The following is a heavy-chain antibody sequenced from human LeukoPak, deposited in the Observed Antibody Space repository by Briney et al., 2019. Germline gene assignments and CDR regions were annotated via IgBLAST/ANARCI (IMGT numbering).Heavy chain of an antibody. D-gene: IGHD3-22*01. J-gene: IGHJ4*02. CDR2: INPSGGST. V-gene: IGHV1-46*01. Sequence: ASVKVSCKASGYTFTSYYMHWVRQAPGQGLEWMGVINPSGGSTSYAQKFQGRVTMTRDMSTSTVYMEPSSLRSEDTAVYYCARDPKDDTSGYYYFDYWGQGTLVTVSS. CDR3: ARDPKDDTSGYYYFDY. CDR1: GYTFTSYY.